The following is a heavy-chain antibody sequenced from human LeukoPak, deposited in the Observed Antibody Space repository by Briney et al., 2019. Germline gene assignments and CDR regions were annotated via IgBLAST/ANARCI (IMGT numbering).Heavy chain of an antibody. J-gene: IGHJ4*02. Sequence: SETLSLTCAVYDGAFTGYFWNWIRQSPGKGLEWIGEINHRGSTNYNPSLKSRLTISVDTSKNQFSLRLTSVTAADTGVYFCARDPTTVMTVPWYFDTWGQGTLVTVTS. CDR3: ARDPTTVMTVPWYFDT. CDR2: INHRGST. V-gene: IGHV4-34*01. D-gene: IGHD4-11*01. CDR1: DGAFTGYF.